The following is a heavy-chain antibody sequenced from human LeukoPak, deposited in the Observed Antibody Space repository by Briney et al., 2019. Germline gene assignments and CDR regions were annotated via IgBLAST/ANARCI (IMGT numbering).Heavy chain of an antibody. CDR3: TTPIYGDFLN. CDR2: IRSKANSYAT. Sequence: GGSLRLSCAASGFTFSGSAMHWVRQASGQGLEWIGRIRSKANSYATAYAASVKGRFTISRDDSKNTAYLQMNSLKTEDTAVYYCTTPIYGDFLNWGQGTLVTVSS. V-gene: IGHV3-73*01. D-gene: IGHD4-17*01. CDR1: GFTFSGSA. J-gene: IGHJ4*02.